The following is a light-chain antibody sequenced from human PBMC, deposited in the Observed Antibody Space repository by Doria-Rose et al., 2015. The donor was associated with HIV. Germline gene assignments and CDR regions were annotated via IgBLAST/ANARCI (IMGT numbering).Light chain of an antibody. CDR3: HQYGTSWT. Sequence: IVLTQSPGTLSLSPGERATLSCRASQSFSSTYLAWYQQKPGQAPSLLIYDGSTRATGIPDRFSASGSGTDFTLTINRLEPEDLALYYCHQYGTSWTFGQGTKVEI. V-gene: IGKV3-20*01. J-gene: IGKJ1*01. CDR2: DGS. CDR1: QSFSSTY.